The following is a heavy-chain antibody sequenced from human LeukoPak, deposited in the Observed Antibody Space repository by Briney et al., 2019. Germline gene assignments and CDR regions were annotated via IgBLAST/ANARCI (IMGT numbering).Heavy chain of an antibody. D-gene: IGHD4-17*01. Sequence: ASVKVSCKASGYTFTSYAMHWVRQAPGQRLEWMGWINAGNGNTKYSQKFQGRVTITRDTSASTAYMELSSLRSEDTAVYYCARDIIYGDYEPAFDPWGQGTLVTVSS. J-gene: IGHJ5*02. CDR3: ARDIIYGDYEPAFDP. CDR1: GYTFTSYA. V-gene: IGHV1-3*01. CDR2: INAGNGNT.